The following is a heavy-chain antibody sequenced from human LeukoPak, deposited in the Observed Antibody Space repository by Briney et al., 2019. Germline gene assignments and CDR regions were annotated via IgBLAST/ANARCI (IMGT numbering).Heavy chain of an antibody. D-gene: IGHD4-23*01. Sequence: GGSLRLSCAASGFTFSSYWMHWVRQAPGKGLVWVPRINSDKLRGSSTSYADSVKGRFTISRDNAKNTLYLQMNSLRAEDTAVYYCARVSPDYGGNSDYYFGMDVWGQGTTVTVSS. CDR1: GFTFSSYW. CDR2: INSDKLRGSST. CDR3: ARVSPDYGGNSDYYFGMDV. J-gene: IGHJ6*02. V-gene: IGHV3-74*01.